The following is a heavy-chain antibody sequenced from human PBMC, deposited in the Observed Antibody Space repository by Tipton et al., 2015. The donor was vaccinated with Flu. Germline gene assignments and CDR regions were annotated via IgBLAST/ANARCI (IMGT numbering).Heavy chain of an antibody. CDR3: ARGDRYQLLLGGHFDI. V-gene: IGHV1-46*04. Sequence: QVQLVQSGAEVKKPGASVKVSCKASGYTFTSYYMHWVRQAPGQGLEWMGIINPSGGSTSYAQKLQGRVTMTRDTSTSTVYMELSSLRSEDTAVYYCARGDRYQLLLGGHFDIWGQGTMVTVSS. CDR2: INPSGGST. J-gene: IGHJ3*02. D-gene: IGHD2-2*01. CDR1: GYTFTSYY.